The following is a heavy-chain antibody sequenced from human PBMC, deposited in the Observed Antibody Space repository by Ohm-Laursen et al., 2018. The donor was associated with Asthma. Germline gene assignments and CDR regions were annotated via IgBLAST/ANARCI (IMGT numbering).Heavy chain of an antibody. CDR2: INSDGSST. CDR3: ARDYYGSGAY. CDR1: GFTFSNFA. Sequence: SLRLSCSASGFTFSNFAMQWVRQAPGKGLVWVSRINSDGSSTTYADSVRGRFTISRDNAKNTLYLQINSLRAEDTAVYYCARDYYGSGAYWGQGTLVTVSS. J-gene: IGHJ4*02. D-gene: IGHD3-10*01. V-gene: IGHV3-74*01.